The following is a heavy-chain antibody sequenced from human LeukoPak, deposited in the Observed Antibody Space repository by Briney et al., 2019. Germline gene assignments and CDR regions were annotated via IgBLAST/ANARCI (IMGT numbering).Heavy chain of an antibody. CDR3: ARVYDSSGYYFDY. Sequence: PSQTLSLTCTVSGGSISSGGYYWSWIRQHPGKGLEWIGYIYYSGSTNYNPSLKSRVTISVDTSKNQFSLKLSSVTAADTAVYYCARVYDSSGYYFDYWGQGTLVTVSS. CDR2: IYYSGST. V-gene: IGHV4-31*03. J-gene: IGHJ4*02. CDR1: GGSISSGGYY. D-gene: IGHD3-22*01.